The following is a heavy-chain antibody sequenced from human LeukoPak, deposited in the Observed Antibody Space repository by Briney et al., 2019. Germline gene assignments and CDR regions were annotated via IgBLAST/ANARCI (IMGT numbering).Heavy chain of an antibody. CDR2: INPNSGGT. V-gene: IGHV1-2*02. D-gene: IGHD3-3*01. J-gene: IGHJ4*02. CDR1: GYTFTGYY. CDR3: ARDYAPYYDFWSGYPD. Sequence: ASVKVSCKASGYTFTGYYMHWVRQAPGQGLEWMGWINPNSGGTNYAQKLQGRVTMTTDTSTSTAYMELRSLRSDDTAVYYCARDYAPYYDFWSGYPDWGQGTLVTVSS.